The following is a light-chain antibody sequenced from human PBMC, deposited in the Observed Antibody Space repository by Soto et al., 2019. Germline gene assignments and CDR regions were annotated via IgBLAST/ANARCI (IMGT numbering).Light chain of an antibody. CDR2: DAS. CDR3: RQYYSYPWT. J-gene: IGKJ1*01. CDR1: QSISNR. Sequence: DIQMTQSPFTLSASVGDRGTITCRASQSISNRLAWHQQKPGKAPKXLIYDASSLKSGVPSRFSGSGSGTEFTITISSLQPDDCETYYCRQYYSYPWTFAQGTKVDIK. V-gene: IGKV1-5*01.